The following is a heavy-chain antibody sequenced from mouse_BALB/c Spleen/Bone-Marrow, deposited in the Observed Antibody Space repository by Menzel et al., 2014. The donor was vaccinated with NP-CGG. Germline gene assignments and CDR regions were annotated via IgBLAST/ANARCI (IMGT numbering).Heavy chain of an antibody. CDR1: GDSITSGY. Sequence: EVKVVESGPSLVKPSQTLSLTCSVTGDSITSGYWNWIRKFPGNKLEYMGYISYSGSTYFNPSLKSRISITRDTSKNQYFLQLNSVTTEDSATYYCARLGGYGPYFDYWGQGTTLTVSS. V-gene: IGHV3-8*02. D-gene: IGHD1-1*02. CDR3: ARLGGYGPYFDY. CDR2: ISYSGST. J-gene: IGHJ2*01.